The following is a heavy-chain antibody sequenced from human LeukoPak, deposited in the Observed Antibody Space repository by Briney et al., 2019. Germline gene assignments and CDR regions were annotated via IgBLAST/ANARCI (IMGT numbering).Heavy chain of an antibody. CDR1: GFTFSSYW. CDR2: ISYDGSNK. CDR3: AKDLPEGGYGDYEWYFDY. J-gene: IGHJ4*02. Sequence: GRSLRLSCAASGFTFSSYWIHWVRQAPGKGLEWVAVISYDGSNKYYADSVKGRFTISRDNSKSTLYLQMNSLRAEDTAVYYCAKDLPEGGYGDYEWYFDYWGQGTLVTVSS. D-gene: IGHD4-17*01. V-gene: IGHV3-30*18.